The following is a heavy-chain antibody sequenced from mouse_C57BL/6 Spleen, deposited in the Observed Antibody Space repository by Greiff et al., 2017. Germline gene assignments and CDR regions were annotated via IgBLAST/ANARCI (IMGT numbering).Heavy chain of an antibody. CDR2: IYPGDGDT. D-gene: IGHD2-2*01. V-gene: IGHV1-80*01. CDR1: GYAFSSYW. CDR3: ARSGYDEGTWFAY. Sequence: VQLQQSGAELVKPGASVKISCKASGYAFSSYWMNWVKQRPGKGLEWIGQIYPGDGDTNYNGKFQGKATLTADKSSSTAYMQLSSLTSEDAAVYFCARSGYDEGTWFAYWGQGTLVTVSA. J-gene: IGHJ3*01.